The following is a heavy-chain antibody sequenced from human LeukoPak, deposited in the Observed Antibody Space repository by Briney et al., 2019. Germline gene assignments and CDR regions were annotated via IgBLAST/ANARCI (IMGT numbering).Heavy chain of an antibody. D-gene: IGHD1-26*01. Sequence: GGSLRLSCAASGFTFSSYAMSWVRQAPGKGLEWVSAISGSGGSTYYADSVKGQFTISRDNSKNTLYLQMNSLRAEDTAVYYCAKNSWEHDAFDIWGQGTMVTVSS. V-gene: IGHV3-23*01. J-gene: IGHJ3*02. CDR3: AKNSWEHDAFDI. CDR1: GFTFSSYA. CDR2: ISGSGGST.